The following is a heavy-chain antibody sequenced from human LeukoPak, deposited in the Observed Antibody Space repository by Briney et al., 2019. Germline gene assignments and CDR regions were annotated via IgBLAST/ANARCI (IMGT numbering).Heavy chain of an antibody. CDR3: AKEGPAAAGLLLNFDY. V-gene: IGHV3-23*01. D-gene: IGHD6-13*01. J-gene: IGHJ4*02. CDR2: ISGSGGST. CDR1: GFTFSIYA. Sequence: GGSLRLSCAASGFTFSIYAMSGVRQAPGKGLEWVSAISGSGGSTSYADSVKGLFTTSRDNSKNTLYLQMNSLRAEDTAVYYCAKEGPAAAGLLLNFDYWGQGTLVTVSS.